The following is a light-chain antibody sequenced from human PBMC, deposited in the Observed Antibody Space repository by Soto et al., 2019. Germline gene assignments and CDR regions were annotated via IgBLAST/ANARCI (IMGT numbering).Light chain of an antibody. V-gene: IGKV1-5*01. CDR3: QQYNGFPWT. J-gene: IGKJ1*01. CDR2: DAS. Sequence: DIQLTQSPSTLSASVGDRITITCRASHTISTWLAWYQQKPGKAPKSLIFDASSLESGVPSRFSGSGSGTEFTLTISSLLPDDFATYYCQQYNGFPWTFGKGTRVE. CDR1: HTISTW.